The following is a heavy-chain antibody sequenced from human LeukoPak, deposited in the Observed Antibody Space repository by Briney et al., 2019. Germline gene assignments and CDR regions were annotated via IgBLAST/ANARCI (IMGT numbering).Heavy chain of an antibody. CDR3: ARPLGSGSYLWPTFDN. CDR1: GGTFSSYA. V-gene: IGHV1-69*06. CDR2: IIPIFGTA. Sequence: SVKVSCKASGGTFSSYAISWVRQAPGQGLEWMGGIIPIFGTANYAQKFQGRVTITADKSTSTAYMELSSLRSEDTAVYYCARPLGSGSYLWPTFDNWGQGALVTVSS. D-gene: IGHD3-10*01. J-gene: IGHJ4*02.